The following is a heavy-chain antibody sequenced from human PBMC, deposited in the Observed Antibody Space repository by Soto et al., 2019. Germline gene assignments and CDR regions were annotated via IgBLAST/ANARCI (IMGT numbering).Heavy chain of an antibody. CDR3: AKDHLMTTVTTVGY. V-gene: IGHV3-30*18. CDR1: GFIFSNYG. D-gene: IGHD4-17*01. J-gene: IGHJ4*02. Sequence: QVQLVESGGGVVQPGRSLRLSCAASGFIFSNYGMHWVRQAPGKGLEWVAVISYHGRDKYYADSVKGRFTISRDNSKNTLYLEMNRLRAEDTAVYYCAKDHLMTTVTTVGYWGQGTLVTVSS. CDR2: ISYHGRDK.